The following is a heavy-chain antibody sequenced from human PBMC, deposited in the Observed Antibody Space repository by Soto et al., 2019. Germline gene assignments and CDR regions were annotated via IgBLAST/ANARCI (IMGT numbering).Heavy chain of an antibody. CDR1: GGSLSSGDYS. J-gene: IGHJ3*02. V-gene: IGHV4-30-4*01. CDR3: ARGWRYYDSSGYYSGYAFDI. D-gene: IGHD3-22*01. Sequence: SETLSLTCTVSGGSLSSGDYSWRWIRPPPGKGLEWLGYIYYSGSTYYNPSLQSRVTISVDTSKNEFSLKLSSVTAADTAVYYCARGWRYYDSSGYYSGYAFDIWGQGTMVTVSS. CDR2: IYYSGST.